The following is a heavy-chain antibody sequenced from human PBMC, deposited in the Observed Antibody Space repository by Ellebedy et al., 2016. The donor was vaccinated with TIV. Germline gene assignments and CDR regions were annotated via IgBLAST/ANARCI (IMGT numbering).Heavy chain of an antibody. CDR3: ASLTIPGGSDF. CDR1: GGSINSGAYY. J-gene: IGHJ4*02. CDR2: IYTSGSA. Sequence: SETLSLTXTASGGSINSGAYYRSWIRQPAGKGLEWIGRIYTSGSAIYNPSLKSRVTMSVDMSKNHFSLELSSVTAADTAVYYCASLTIPGGSDFWGQGTLVTVSS. D-gene: IGHD3-3*01. V-gene: IGHV4-61*02.